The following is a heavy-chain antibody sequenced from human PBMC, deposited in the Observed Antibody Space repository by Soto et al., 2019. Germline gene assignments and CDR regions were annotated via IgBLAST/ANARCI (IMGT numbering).Heavy chain of an antibody. V-gene: IGHV1-2*04. CDR2: INPNGGVT. Sequence: QVQLVQSGAEVRKPGASVTVSCRSSGDSFNDYYIHWVRQAPGQGFEWMGWINPNGGVTKYAQKSQGWVSMTRDTSIRTVYMELSRLRSDDTAVYYCASESGGDTATLDYYYFYMDVWGTGTTVTVSS. CDR3: ASESGGDTATLDYYYFYMDV. J-gene: IGHJ6*03. CDR1: GDSFNDYY. D-gene: IGHD1-26*01.